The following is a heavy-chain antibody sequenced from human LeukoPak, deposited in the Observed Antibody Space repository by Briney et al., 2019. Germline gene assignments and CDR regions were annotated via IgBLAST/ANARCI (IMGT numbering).Heavy chain of an antibody. CDR2: INPTSGDT. CDR3: ARYGFSSVWQGGWHAFDI. J-gene: IGHJ3*02. V-gene: IGHV1-46*01. Sequence: GASVKVSCKASGYTFTSYYVHWVQQAPGQGLQWMGIINPTSGDTNYAQNFQGRVTMTRDMSTSTVYMELSSLRSEDTAVYYCARYGFSSVWQGGWHAFDIWGHGTMVTVSS. D-gene: IGHD6-25*01. CDR1: GYTFTSYY.